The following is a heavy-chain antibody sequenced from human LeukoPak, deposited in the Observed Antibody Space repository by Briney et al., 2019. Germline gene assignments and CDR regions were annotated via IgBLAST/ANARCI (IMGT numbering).Heavy chain of an antibody. D-gene: IGHD1-1*01. CDR2: IYYSGST. V-gene: IGHV4-39*07. Sequence: PSETLSLTCTVSGVSISSSNSYWGWIRQPPGKGLEWIGSIYYSGSTTYNPSLRSRVTISIDTSKNQFSLKVRSVTAADTAMYYCARPEPERSSWFDPWGQGTLVIVSS. J-gene: IGHJ5*02. CDR3: ARPEPERSSWFDP. CDR1: GVSISSSNSY.